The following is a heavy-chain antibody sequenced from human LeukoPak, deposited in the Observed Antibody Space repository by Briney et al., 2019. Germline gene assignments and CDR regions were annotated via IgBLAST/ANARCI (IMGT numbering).Heavy chain of an antibody. D-gene: IGHD6-19*01. CDR3: ARAGSGWTHFDY. CDR2: IYYSGST. CDR1: GGSLASYY. V-gene: IGHV4-59*08. J-gene: IGHJ4*02. Sequence: SETLSLTCTVSGGSLASYYLSWVRQPPGKGLEWIGYIYYSGSTNNNTYLKSRVTIPVAQSKNQFSLKLSSGAAADTAVYYCARAGSGWTHFDYWGQGTLVTVSS.